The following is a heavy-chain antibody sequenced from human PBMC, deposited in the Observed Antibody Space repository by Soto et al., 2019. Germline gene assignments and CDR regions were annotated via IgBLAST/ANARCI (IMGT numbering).Heavy chain of an antibody. D-gene: IGHD2-21*02. CDR2: ISVSVGST. CDR1: GFPFAPST. V-gene: IGHV3-23*01. Sequence: GGSLRLSCGVSGFPFAPSTMSWVRQAPGKRLEWVSTISVSVGSTYSADSVQGRFTVSSDISDNTLFLRMTSLTADDTAVYFCAKRDVPHSTSNAYFYDHWGRGVLVTVSS. CDR3: AKRDVPHSTSNAYFYDH. J-gene: IGHJ4*02.